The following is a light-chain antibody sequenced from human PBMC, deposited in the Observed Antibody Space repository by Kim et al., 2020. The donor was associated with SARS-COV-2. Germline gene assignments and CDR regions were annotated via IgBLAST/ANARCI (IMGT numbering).Light chain of an antibody. CDR1: SCNIGNNY. CDR2: DNK. J-gene: IGLJ1*01. Sequence: GQKYTIYSSGSSCNIGNNYVTCYQQLPGTAPKLLIYDNKKRPSGIPDRFSGSKSGTSATLGITGLQTGDEADYYCGTWDSSLSGYVFGTGTKVTVL. V-gene: IGLV1-51*01. CDR3: GTWDSSLSGYV.